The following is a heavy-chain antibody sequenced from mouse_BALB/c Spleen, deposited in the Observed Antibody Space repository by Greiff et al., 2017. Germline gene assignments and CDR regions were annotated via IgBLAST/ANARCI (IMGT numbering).Heavy chain of an antibody. Sequence: EVQLQQSGAELVKPGASVKLSCTASGFNIKDTYMHWVKQRPEQGLEWIGRIDPANGNTKYDPKFQGKATITADTSSNTAYLQLSSLTSEDTAVYYCTRWGTTDDFDYWGQGTTLTVSS. CDR2: IDPANGNT. CDR1: GFNIKDTY. J-gene: IGHJ2*01. V-gene: IGHV14-3*02. CDR3: TRWGTTDDFDY. D-gene: IGHD1-1*01.